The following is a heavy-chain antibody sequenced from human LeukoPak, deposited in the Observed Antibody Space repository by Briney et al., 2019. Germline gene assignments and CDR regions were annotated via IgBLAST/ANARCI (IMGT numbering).Heavy chain of an antibody. CDR1: GFTFSTYG. V-gene: IGHV3-30*02. J-gene: IGHJ6*03. Sequence: GGSLRLSCAASGFTFSTYGMHWVRQAPGKGLEWVAFIRSDGINKYYADSVKGRFTISRDNSKNTLYLQMNSLRAEDTAVYYCAKDEAAAGYYYYYYMDVWGKGTTVTISS. D-gene: IGHD6-13*01. CDR3: AKDEAAAGYYYYYYMDV. CDR2: IRSDGINK.